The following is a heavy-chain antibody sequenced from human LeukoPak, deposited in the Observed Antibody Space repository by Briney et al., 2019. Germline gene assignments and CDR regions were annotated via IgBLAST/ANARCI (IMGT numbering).Heavy chain of an antibody. CDR1: GGSFSGYY. Sequence: SETLSLTCAVYGGSFSGYYWSWIRQPPGKGLEWIGEINHSGSTNYNPSLKSRVTISVDTSKNQFSLKLSSVTAADTAVYYCARVTTIFGVVQLSRPKQRYYFDYWGQGTLVTVSS. V-gene: IGHV4-34*01. J-gene: IGHJ4*02. D-gene: IGHD3-3*01. CDR2: INHSGST. CDR3: ARVTTIFGVVQLSRPKQRYYFDY.